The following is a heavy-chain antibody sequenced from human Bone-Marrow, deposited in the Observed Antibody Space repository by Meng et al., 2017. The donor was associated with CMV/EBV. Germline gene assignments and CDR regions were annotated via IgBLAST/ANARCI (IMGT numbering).Heavy chain of an antibody. CDR2: IKQDGSEK. Sequence: GGSLRLSCAASGFTFSSYWMSWVRQAPGKGLEWVANIKQDGSEKYYVDSVKGRFTISIDNAKNSLYLQMNSLRAEDTAVYYCAKAARGYDFWSGYYFDYWGQGTLVTVSS. CDR3: AKAARGYDFWSGYYFDY. D-gene: IGHD3-3*01. V-gene: IGHV3-7*01. J-gene: IGHJ4*02. CDR1: GFTFSSYW.